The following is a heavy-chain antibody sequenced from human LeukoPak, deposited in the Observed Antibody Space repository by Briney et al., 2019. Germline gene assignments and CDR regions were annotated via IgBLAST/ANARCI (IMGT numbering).Heavy chain of an antibody. CDR2: ISSSGSTI. CDR3: ARDLQQWLEYYGMDV. V-gene: IGHV3-48*03. J-gene: IGHJ6*02. D-gene: IGHD6-19*01. CDR1: GFTFSSYE. Sequence: GGPLRLSCAASGFTFSSYEMNWLRQAPAKGLEWVSYISSSGSTIYYADSVKGRFTISRDNAKNSLYLQMNSLRAEDTAVYYCARDLQQWLEYYGMDVWGQGTTVTVSS.